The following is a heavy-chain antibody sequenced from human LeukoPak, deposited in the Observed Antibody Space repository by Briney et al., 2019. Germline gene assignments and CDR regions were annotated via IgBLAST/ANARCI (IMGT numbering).Heavy chain of an antibody. J-gene: IGHJ4*02. V-gene: IGHV3-23*01. CDR1: GFTFSSYG. Sequence: GGSLRLSCAASGFTFSSYGMGWVRQAPGMGLEWVSAISGSGGSTYYADSVKGRFTISRDNSKNTLYLQMSGLRADDTAVYYCAKDGTPGDYWGQGTRVTVSS. CDR3: AKDGTPGDY. CDR2: ISGSGGST. D-gene: IGHD2-15*01.